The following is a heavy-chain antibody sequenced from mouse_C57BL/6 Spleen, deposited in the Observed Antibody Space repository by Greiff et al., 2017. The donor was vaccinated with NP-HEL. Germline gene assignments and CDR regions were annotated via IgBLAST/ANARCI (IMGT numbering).Heavy chain of an antibody. CDR3: ATPYDYDEEWYCDV. J-gene: IGHJ1*03. V-gene: IGHV1-76*01. CDR1: GYTFTDYY. CDR2: IYPGSGNT. Sequence: QVQLKESGAELVRPGASVKLSCKASGYTFTDYYINWVKQRPGQGLEWIARIYPGSGNTYYNEKFKGKATLTAEKSSSTAYMQLSSLTSEDSAVYFCATPYDYDEEWYCDVGGTGTTVTVSS. D-gene: IGHD2-4*01.